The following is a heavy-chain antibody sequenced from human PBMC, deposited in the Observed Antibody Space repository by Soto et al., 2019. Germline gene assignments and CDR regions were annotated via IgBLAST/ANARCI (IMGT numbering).Heavy chain of an antibody. CDR1: GFTFSSYW. D-gene: IGHD6-25*01. CDR2: IKQDGIEK. Sequence: GGSLRLSGAASGFTFSSYWISWVRQAPGKGLEWVANIKQDGIEKYYVDSVKGRFTISRDNAKNSLYLQMNSLRAEDTAVYYCESSASICGQGTMVPVS. J-gene: IGHJ3*02. CDR3: ESSASI. V-gene: IGHV3-7*03.